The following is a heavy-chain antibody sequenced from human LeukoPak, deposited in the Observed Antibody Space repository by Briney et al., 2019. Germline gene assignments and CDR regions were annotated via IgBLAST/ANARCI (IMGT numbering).Heavy chain of an antibody. CDR2: IIPIFGTA. D-gene: IGHD5-12*01. CDR1: GGTFSSYA. Sequence: SVKVSCKASGGTFSSYAISWVRQAPGQGLEWMGGIIPIFGTANYAQKFQGRVTITADKSTSTAYMELSSLRSEDTAVYYCARGATISRYYYYYMDVWGKGTTVTVSS. J-gene: IGHJ6*03. V-gene: IGHV1-69*06. CDR3: ARGATISRYYYYYMDV.